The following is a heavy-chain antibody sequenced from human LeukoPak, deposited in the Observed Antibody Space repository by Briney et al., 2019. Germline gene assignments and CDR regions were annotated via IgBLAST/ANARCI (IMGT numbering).Heavy chain of an antibody. CDR3: ARWSGYYDSSGYYYYYYGMDV. CDR1: GGSISSSSYY. J-gene: IGHJ6*02. Sequence: TDTLSLTCTVSGGSISSSSYYWGWIRHPPGKGLEWIRTIYYSGRSYYNPSLKSRVTISVDTSKNQFSLKLSSGTAADTAVYYCARWSGYYDSSGYYYYYYGMDVWGQGTTVT. CDR2: IYYSGRS. V-gene: IGHV4-39*01. D-gene: IGHD3-22*01.